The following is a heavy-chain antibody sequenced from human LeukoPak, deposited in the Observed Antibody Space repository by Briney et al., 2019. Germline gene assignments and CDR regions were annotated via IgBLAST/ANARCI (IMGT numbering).Heavy chain of an antibody. CDR1: GGSISSYY. Sequence: SETLSLTCTVSGGSISSYYWSWIRQPAGKGLEWIGRIYTSGSTNYNPSLKSRVTMSVDTSKNQFSLKLRSVTAADTAVYYCARDRPSLYGDYVGNYFDYWGQGTLVTVSS. CDR3: ARDRPSLYGDYVGNYFDY. CDR2: IYTSGST. V-gene: IGHV4-4*07. D-gene: IGHD4-17*01. J-gene: IGHJ4*02.